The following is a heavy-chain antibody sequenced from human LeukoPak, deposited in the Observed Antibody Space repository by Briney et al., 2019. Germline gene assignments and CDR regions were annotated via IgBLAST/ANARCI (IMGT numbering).Heavy chain of an antibody. CDR1: GYTLTRYY. J-gene: IGHJ3*02. D-gene: IGHD3-22*01. V-gene: IGHV1-2*02. Sequence: ASVKVSCKASGYTLTRYYMHWVRQAPGQGLEWMGWINPNSGGTNYAQKFQGRVTLTRDTSISTAYMELSRLRSDDTAVYYCAREVVSSLLSNFDAFHIWGQGTMVTVSS. CDR3: AREVVSSLLSNFDAFHI. CDR2: INPNSGGT.